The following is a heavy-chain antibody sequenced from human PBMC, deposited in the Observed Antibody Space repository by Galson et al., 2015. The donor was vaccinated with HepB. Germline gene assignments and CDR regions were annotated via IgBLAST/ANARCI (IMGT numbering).Heavy chain of an antibody. J-gene: IGHJ6*02. CDR3: AREAYYYDSSGSYAPGHYYYYGMDV. CDR2: IGYDGSNK. D-gene: IGHD3-22*01. V-gene: IGHV3-33*01. Sequence: SLRLSCATSGFTFSSYGMHWVRQAPGKGLEWVAVIGYDGSNKNFADSVKGRFTISRDNSKNTLYLQMDSLRAEDTAVYYCAREAYYYDSSGSYAPGHYYYYGMDVWGQGTTVTVSS. CDR1: GFTFSSYG.